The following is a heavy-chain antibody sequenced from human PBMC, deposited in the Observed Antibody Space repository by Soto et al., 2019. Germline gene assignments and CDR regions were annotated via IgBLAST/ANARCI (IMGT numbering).Heavy chain of an antibody. CDR1: GFTFSNYA. CDR3: ARVSPPPDY. J-gene: IGHJ4*02. V-gene: IGHV3-48*04. CDR2: ISTSGSTI. Sequence: GGSLRLSCASSGFTFSNYAMYWVRQAPGKGLEWVSYISTSGSTINYADSVKGRFTISRDNAKNSLYLQMNSLRAEDTAVYYCARVSPPPDYWGQGTLVTVSS.